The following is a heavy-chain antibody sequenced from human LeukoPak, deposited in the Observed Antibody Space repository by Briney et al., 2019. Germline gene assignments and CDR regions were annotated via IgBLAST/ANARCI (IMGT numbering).Heavy chain of an antibody. V-gene: IGHV1-18*01. Sequence: ASVKVSCKASGYTFTSYGISWVRQAPGQGLEWMGWISAYNGNTNYAQKLQGRVTMTTDTSTSTAYMELRSLRSDDTAVYYCARGAIVGATTSLLYYFDYWGQGTLVTVSS. J-gene: IGHJ4*02. D-gene: IGHD1-26*01. CDR3: ARGAIVGATTSLLYYFDY. CDR2: ISAYNGNT. CDR1: GYTFTSYG.